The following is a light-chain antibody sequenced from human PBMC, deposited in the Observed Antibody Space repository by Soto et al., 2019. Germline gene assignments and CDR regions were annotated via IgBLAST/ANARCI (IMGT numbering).Light chain of an antibody. CDR2: AAS. CDR1: QSISSY. V-gene: IGKV1-39*01. Sequence: DIPMTQSPSSLSASVGDRVTITCRASQSISSYLNWYQQKPGKAPKLLIYAASSLQSGVPSRFSGSGSGTDFTLTISSLQPDDFATYYCQQSYSTPRTCGQGTKVEIK. CDR3: QQSYSTPRT. J-gene: IGKJ1*01.